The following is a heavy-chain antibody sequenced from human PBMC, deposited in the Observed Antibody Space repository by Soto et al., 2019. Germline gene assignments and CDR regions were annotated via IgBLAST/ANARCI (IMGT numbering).Heavy chain of an antibody. J-gene: IGHJ4*02. CDR2: INHRGST. CDR1: GGSFSGYY. Sequence: PSETLSLTCAVYGGSFSGYYWSWIRQPPGKGLEWIGEINHRGSTNYNPSLKSRVTISVDKSKNQFSLKLNSVTAADSAVYFCARLEGLATISYYFDFWGPGALVTVSS. D-gene: IGHD3-9*01. CDR3: ARLEGLATISYYFDF. V-gene: IGHV4-34*01.